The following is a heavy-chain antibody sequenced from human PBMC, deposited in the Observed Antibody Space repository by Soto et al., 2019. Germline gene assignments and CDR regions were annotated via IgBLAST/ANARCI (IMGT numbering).Heavy chain of an antibody. V-gene: IGHV4-30-4*01. J-gene: IGHJ4*02. CDR2: IYYTGNT. Sequence: QAQLQESGPGLVKPSQTLSLTCTVSGASISGGDYYWTWIRQPPGKGLEWIGSIYYTGNTYSNPSLESRLSISVDPSNNQFALRLTSVTAPDTAIYYCARATYDSSTYYLDYWAREPWSPSPQ. CDR1: GASISGGDYY. CDR3: ARATYDSSTYYLDY. D-gene: IGHD3-22*01.